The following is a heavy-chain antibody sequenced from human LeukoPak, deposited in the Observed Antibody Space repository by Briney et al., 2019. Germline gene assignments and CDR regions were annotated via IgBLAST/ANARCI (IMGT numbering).Heavy chain of an antibody. D-gene: IGHD3-22*01. CDR2: ISGSGGST. J-gene: IGHJ5*02. Sequence: AGGSLRLSCAASGFTFSSYAMSWVRQAPGKGLEWVSAISGSGGSTYYADSVKGRFTISRDNSKNTLYLQMNSLRAEDTAVYYCAKINGNYYDSSGYANWFDPWGQGTLVTVSS. CDR1: GFTFSSYA. V-gene: IGHV3-23*01. CDR3: AKINGNYYDSSGYANWFDP.